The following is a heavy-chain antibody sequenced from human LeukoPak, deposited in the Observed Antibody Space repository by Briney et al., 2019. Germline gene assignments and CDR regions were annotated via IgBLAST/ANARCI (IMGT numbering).Heavy chain of an antibody. CDR3: ARDSSAYYYDSSGYYLGIKSYYFDY. J-gene: IGHJ4*02. D-gene: IGHD3-22*01. CDR2: ISAYNGNT. V-gene: IGHV1-18*01. CDR1: GYTFTSYG. Sequence: ASVQVSCKASGYTFTSYGISWVRQAPGQGLEWMGWISAYNGNTNYAQKLQGRVTMTTDTSTSTAYLELRSLRSDDTAVYYFARDSSAYYYDSSGYYLGIKSYYFDYWGQGTLVTVSS.